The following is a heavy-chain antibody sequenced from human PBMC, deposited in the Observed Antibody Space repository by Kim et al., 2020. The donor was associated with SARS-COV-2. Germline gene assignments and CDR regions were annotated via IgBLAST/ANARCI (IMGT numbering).Heavy chain of an antibody. CDR1: GDSVSSNSAA. CDR2: TYYRSKWYN. J-gene: IGHJ6*02. CDR3: ARDSIFDTYYYYYGMDV. V-gene: IGHV6-1*01. Sequence: SQTLSLTCAISGDSVSSNSAAWNWIRQSPSRGLEWLGRTYYRSKWYNDYAVSVKSRITINPDTSKNQFSLQLNSVTPEDTAVYYCARDSIFDTYYYYYGMDVWGQGTTVTVSS. D-gene: IGHD3-3*01.